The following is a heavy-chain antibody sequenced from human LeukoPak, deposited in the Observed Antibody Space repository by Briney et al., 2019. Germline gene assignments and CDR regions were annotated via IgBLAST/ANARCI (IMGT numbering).Heavy chain of an antibody. CDR1: GFTFSNAW. J-gene: IGHJ6*02. Sequence: GSLRLSCAASGFTFSNAWMSWVRQAPGKGLEWVGRIKSKTDGGTTDYAAPVKGRFTISRDDSKNTLYLQMNSLKTEDTAVYYCTTDPGEGYYYYYGMDVWGQGTTVTVSS. CDR3: TTDPGEGYYYYYGMDV. V-gene: IGHV3-15*01. CDR2: IKSKTDGGTT. D-gene: IGHD7-27*01.